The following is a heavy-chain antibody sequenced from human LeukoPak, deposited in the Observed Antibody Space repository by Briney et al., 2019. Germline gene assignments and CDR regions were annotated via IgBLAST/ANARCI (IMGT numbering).Heavy chain of an antibody. V-gene: IGHV4-39*07. D-gene: IGHD6-13*01. Sequence: SSETLSLTCTVSGGSISSYYWGWIRQPPGKGLEWIGSIYYSGSTYYNPSLKSRVTISVDTSKNQFSLKLSSVTAADTAVYYCARDSIAAVVDYWGQGTLVTASS. J-gene: IGHJ4*02. CDR2: IYYSGST. CDR1: GGSISSYY. CDR3: ARDSIAAVVDY.